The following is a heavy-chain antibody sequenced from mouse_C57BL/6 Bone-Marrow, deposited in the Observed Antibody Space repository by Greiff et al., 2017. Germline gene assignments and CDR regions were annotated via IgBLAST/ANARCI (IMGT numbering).Heavy chain of an antibody. J-gene: IGHJ2*01. CDR3: ARRAYYGSSYGY. CDR1: GYTFTSSG. CDR2: IYPRSGNT. D-gene: IGHD1-1*01. V-gene: IGHV1-81*01. Sequence: QVQLQQSGAELARPGASVKLSCKASGYTFTSSGISWVKQRTGQGLEWIGEIYPRSGNTYYNEKFKGKATLTADKSSSTAYMELRSLTSEDSAVYFCARRAYYGSSYGYWGQGTTLTVSS.